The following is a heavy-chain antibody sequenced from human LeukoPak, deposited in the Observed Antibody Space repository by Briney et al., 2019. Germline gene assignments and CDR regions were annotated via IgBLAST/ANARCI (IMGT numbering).Heavy chain of an antibody. CDR1: GGSFSGYY. CDR3: ESSSGPFDY. Sequence: SETLSLTCAVYGGSFSGYYWSWIRQPPGKGLEWIGEINHSGSTNYNPSLKSRVTISVDTSKNQFSLKLSSVTAADTAVYYCESSSGPFDYWGQGTLVTVSS. J-gene: IGHJ4*02. CDR2: INHSGST. V-gene: IGHV4-34*01. D-gene: IGHD2-15*01.